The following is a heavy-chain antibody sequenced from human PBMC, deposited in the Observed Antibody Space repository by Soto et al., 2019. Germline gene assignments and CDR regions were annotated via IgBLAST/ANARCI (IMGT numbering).Heavy chain of an antibody. Sequence: PSETLSLTCTVSGGSISSSSYYWGWIRQPPGKGLEWIGRIYYSGSTNYNQSLKSRVTISVDTTKNQISMKLRSVTAADTAVFFCARRLYYDSSGFEGGGIDVWGQGTTVS. V-gene: IGHV4-39*01. J-gene: IGHJ6*02. CDR3: ARRLYYDSSGFEGGGIDV. D-gene: IGHD3-22*01. CDR1: GGSISSSSYY. CDR2: IYYSGST.